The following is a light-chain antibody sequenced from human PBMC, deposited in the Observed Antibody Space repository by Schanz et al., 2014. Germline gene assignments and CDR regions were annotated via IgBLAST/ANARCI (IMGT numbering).Light chain of an antibody. Sequence: QSALTQPASVSGSPGQSITLSCTGTSSDVGGYNYVSWYQHHPGKAPKLMIYDVSNRPSGVSNRFSGSKSGNTASLTISGLQAEDEADYYCSSYTSSTTPFVFGTGTQLTVL. CDR2: DVS. CDR3: SSYTSSTTPFV. CDR1: SSDVGGYNY. J-gene: IGLJ1*01. V-gene: IGLV2-14*03.